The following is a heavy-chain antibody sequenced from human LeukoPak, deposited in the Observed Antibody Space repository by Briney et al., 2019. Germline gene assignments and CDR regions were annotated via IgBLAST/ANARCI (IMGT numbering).Heavy chain of an antibody. Sequence: QPGGSLRLSCAASGFTFSNYWMHWVRQAPGKGLVWVSRINSDGSRTTYADSVKGRFTISRDNAKNTLYLQMNSLRAEDTAVYYCARHRSGGSQDDAFDIWGQGTMVTVSS. J-gene: IGHJ3*02. D-gene: IGHD2-15*01. CDR2: INSDGSRT. V-gene: IGHV3-74*01. CDR1: GFTFSNYW. CDR3: ARHRSGGSQDDAFDI.